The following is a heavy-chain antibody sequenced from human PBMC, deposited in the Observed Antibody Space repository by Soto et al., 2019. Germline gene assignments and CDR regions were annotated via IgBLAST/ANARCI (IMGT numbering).Heavy chain of an antibody. J-gene: IGHJ6*02. CDR3: ARDQSFDRSYYYGIDV. D-gene: IGHD3-10*01. Sequence: QVQLVQSGAEVKKPGASVKVSCKSSGYPFTHYGITWVRQAPGQGLEWMGWISPYNGNTNYGQTLQGRVTLTTDTSTSTVYMELRSLRSDDPAVYYCARDQSFDRSYYYGIDVWGQGTTVTVSS. V-gene: IGHV1-18*01. CDR1: GYPFTHYG. CDR2: ISPYNGNT.